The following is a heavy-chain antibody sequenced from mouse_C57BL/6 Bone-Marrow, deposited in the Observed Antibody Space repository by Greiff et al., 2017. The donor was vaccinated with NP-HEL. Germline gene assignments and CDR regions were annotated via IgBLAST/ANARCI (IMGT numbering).Heavy chain of an antibody. Sequence: DVHLVESGGDLVKPGGSLKLSCAASGFTFSSYGMSWVRQTPDKRLEWVATISSGGSYTYYPDSVKGRFTISRDNAKNTLYLQMSSLKSEDTAMYYCARRGWLLWYFDVWGTGTTVTVSS. CDR1: GFTFSSYG. J-gene: IGHJ1*03. D-gene: IGHD2-3*01. CDR3: ARRGWLLWYFDV. V-gene: IGHV5-6*01. CDR2: ISSGGSYT.